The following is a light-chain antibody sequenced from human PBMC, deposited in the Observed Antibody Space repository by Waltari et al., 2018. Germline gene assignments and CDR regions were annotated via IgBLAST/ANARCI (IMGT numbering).Light chain of an antibody. CDR1: SSDIGGYHS. CDR3: SSYAGSSTVV. J-gene: IGLJ2*01. V-gene: IGLV2-14*03. Sequence: QSALTQPASVSGSPGQSITLSCTGSSSDIGGYHSVSWYQQHPDTAPKLILYDVTKRPSGVSHRFSASKSGNTASLSISGLQADDEAVYHCSSYAGSSTVVFGGGTKLTVL. CDR2: DVT.